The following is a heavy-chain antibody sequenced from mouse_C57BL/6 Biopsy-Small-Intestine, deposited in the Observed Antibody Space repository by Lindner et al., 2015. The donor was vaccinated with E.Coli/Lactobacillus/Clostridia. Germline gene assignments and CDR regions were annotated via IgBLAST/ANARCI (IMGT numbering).Heavy chain of an antibody. CDR2: ISSGSSTI. CDR3: ARGTTVGFDY. CDR1: GFTFSDYG. V-gene: IGHV5-17*01. Sequence: QLQESGGGLVKPGGSLKLSCAASGFTFSDYGMHWVRQAPEKGLEWVAYISSGSSTIYYADTVKGRFTISRDNAKNTLFLQMTSLRSEDTAMYYCARGTTVGFDYWGQGTTLTVSS. D-gene: IGHD1-1*01. J-gene: IGHJ2*01.